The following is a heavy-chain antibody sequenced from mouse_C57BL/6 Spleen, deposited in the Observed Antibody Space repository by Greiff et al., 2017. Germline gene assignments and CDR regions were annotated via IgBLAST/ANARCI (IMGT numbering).Heavy chain of an antibody. CDR3: TRGGYEDAMDY. CDR1: GYTFTDYE. D-gene: IGHD2-2*01. V-gene: IGHV1-15*01. Sequence: VQRVESGAELVRPGASVTLSCKASGYTFTDYEMHWVKQTPVHGLEWIGAIDPETGGTAYNQKFKGKAILTADKSSSTAYMELRSLTSEDSAVSYCTRGGYEDAMDYWGQGTSVTVSS. J-gene: IGHJ4*01. CDR2: IDPETGGT.